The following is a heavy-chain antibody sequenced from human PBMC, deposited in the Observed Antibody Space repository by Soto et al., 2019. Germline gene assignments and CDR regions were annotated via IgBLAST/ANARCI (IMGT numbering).Heavy chain of an antibody. D-gene: IGHD6-19*01. V-gene: IGHV3-33*01. J-gene: IGHJ3*02. CDR1: GFTFSSYG. CDR2: IWYDGSNK. CDR3: ARGTAYSSGWYMIAFDI. Sequence: GGSLRLSCAASGFTFSSYGMHWVRQAPGKGLEWVAVIWYDGSNKYYADSVRGRFTISRDNSKNTLYLQMNSLRAEDTAVYYCARGTAYSSGWYMIAFDIWGQGTMVTVSS.